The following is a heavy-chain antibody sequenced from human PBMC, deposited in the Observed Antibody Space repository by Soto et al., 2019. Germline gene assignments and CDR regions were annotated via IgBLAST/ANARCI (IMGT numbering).Heavy chain of an antibody. CDR1: GGTFSSYT. D-gene: IGHD4-17*01. V-gene: IGHV1-69*08. CDR2: IIPILGIA. CDR3: ARDRTVGPSDYGERDY. Sequence: QVQLVQSGAEVKKPGSSVKVSCKASGGTFSSYTISWVRQAPGQGLEWMGRIIPILGIANYAQKFQGRVTITADKSTSTAYMELSSLRSEDTAVYYCARDRTVGPSDYGERDYWGQGTLVTVSS. J-gene: IGHJ4*02.